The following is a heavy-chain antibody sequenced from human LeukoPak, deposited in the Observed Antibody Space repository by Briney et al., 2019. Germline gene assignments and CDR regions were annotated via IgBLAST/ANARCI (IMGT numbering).Heavy chain of an antibody. J-gene: IGHJ6*02. Sequence: GASVKVSCKASGYTFTTYYIHWVRQAPGQGLEWMAFINPSGGSTHYAQKFQGRVTVTRDTSTSTVYMELTSLRSEDTAVYYCARVHYYGSGIERTNYGMDVWGQGTTVTVSS. D-gene: IGHD3-10*01. CDR3: ARVHYYGSGIERTNYGMDV. V-gene: IGHV1-46*01. CDR2: INPSGGST. CDR1: GYTFTTYY.